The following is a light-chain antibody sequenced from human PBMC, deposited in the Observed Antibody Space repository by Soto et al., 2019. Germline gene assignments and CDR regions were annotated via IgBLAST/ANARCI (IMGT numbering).Light chain of an antibody. CDR2: DVY. CDR3: SSYTSTSTVV. Sequence: QSALTQPASVSGSPGQSITISCTGTSSDVGGYNFVSWYQQHPGKAPKRIVHDVYNRPSGVSDRFSGSKSGNTASLTISGLQAEDEADYHCSSYTSTSTVVFGGGTKLTVL. CDR1: SSDVGGYNF. V-gene: IGLV2-14*01. J-gene: IGLJ2*01.